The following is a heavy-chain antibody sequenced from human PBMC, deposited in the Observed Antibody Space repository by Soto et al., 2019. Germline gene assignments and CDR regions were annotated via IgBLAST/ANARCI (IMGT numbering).Heavy chain of an antibody. J-gene: IGHJ4*02. V-gene: IGHV4-4*02. CDR2: IYHSGST. CDR1: GGSISSSNW. CDR3: ARGKYYDYVWGSYRHAYYFDY. Sequence: QVQLQESGPGLVKPSGTLSLTCAVSGGSISSSNWWSWVRQPPGKGLEWIGEIYHSGSTNYNPSLKSRVTISVDKSKNQFSLKLSSVTAADTAVYYCARGKYYDYVWGSYRHAYYFDYWGQGTLVTVSS. D-gene: IGHD3-16*02.